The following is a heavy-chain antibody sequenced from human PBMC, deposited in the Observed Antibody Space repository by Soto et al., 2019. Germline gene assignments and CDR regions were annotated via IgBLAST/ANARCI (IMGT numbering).Heavy chain of an antibody. D-gene: IGHD4-17*01. V-gene: IGHV3-30-3*01. CDR1: GFTFSSYA. J-gene: IGHJ6*02. Sequence: GGSLRLSCAASGFTFSSYAMHWVRQAPGKGLEWVAVISYDGSNKYYADSVKGRFTISRDNSKNTLYLQMNSLRAEDTAVYYCARDQVPVSLITVTHQRRSYYYGMDVWGQGTTVTVSS. CDR3: ARDQVPVSLITVTHQRRSYYYGMDV. CDR2: ISYDGSNK.